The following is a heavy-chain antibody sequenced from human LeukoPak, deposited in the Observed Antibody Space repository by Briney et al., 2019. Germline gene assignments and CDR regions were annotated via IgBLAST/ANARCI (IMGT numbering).Heavy chain of an antibody. CDR3: ARGLVVPAAMYYYYYGMDV. Sequence: SETLSLTCTVSGGSISSGDYYWSWIRQPPGKGLEWIGYIYYSGSTYYNPSLKSRVTISVDTSKNQFSLKLSSVTAADTAVYYCARGLVVPAAMYYYYYGMDVWGQGTTVTVSS. CDR1: GGSISSGDYY. D-gene: IGHD2-2*01. CDR2: IYYSGST. J-gene: IGHJ6*02. V-gene: IGHV4-30-4*01.